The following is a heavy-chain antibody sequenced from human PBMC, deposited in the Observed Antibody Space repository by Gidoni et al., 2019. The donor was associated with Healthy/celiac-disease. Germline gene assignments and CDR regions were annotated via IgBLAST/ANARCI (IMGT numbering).Heavy chain of an antibody. V-gene: IGHV3-23*01. D-gene: IGHD3-9*01. CDR3: AKDYGISYGMDV. CDR2: ISGSGGST. Sequence: EVQLLESGGGLVQPGGSLRLSCAASGFPFSSYAMSWVRQAPGKGLEWVSAISGSGGSTYYADSVKGRFAISRDNSKNTLYLQMNSLRAEDTAVYYCAKDYGISYGMDVWGQGTTVTVSS. J-gene: IGHJ6*02. CDR1: GFPFSSYA.